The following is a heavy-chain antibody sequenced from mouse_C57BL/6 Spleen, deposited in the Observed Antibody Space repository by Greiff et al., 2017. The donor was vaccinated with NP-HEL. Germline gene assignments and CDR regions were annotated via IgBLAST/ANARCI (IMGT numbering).Heavy chain of an antibody. Sequence: QVQLQQSGPELVKPGASVKISCKASGYAFSSSWMNWVKQRPGKGLEWIGRIYPGDGDTNYNGKFKGKATLTADKSSSTAYMQLSSLTSEDSAVYFCARRRDYGNDERAMDYWGQGTSVTVSS. CDR2: IYPGDGDT. CDR3: ARRRDYGNDERAMDY. D-gene: IGHD2-2*01. V-gene: IGHV1-82*01. J-gene: IGHJ4*01. CDR1: GYAFSSSW.